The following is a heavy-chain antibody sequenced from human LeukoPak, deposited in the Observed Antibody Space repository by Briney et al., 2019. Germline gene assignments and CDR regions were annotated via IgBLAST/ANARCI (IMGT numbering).Heavy chain of an antibody. CDR2: FYVGGAT. J-gene: IGHJ4*02. CDR3: AASGQGAVAGTDY. V-gene: IGHV3-53*01. Sequence: GGSLRLSCAASGFSVTNNYMSWVRQAPGKGLEWVSVFYVGGATYYADSVKGRFTISRDNSENTLYLQMKSLRAEDTAVYYCAASGQGAVAGTDYWGQGTLVTVSS. D-gene: IGHD6-19*01. CDR1: GFSVTNNY.